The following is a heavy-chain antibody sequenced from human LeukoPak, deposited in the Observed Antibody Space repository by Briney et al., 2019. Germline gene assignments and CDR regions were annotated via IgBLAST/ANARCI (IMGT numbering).Heavy chain of an antibody. Sequence: GGSLRLSCAASGLTFSNYAMSWVRQAPGKGLEWVSAISGSGGSTYYAASVKGRFTISRDNSKNTLYLQMNSLRAEDTAVYYCAKETAVVGWYHGMDVWGQWTTVTVSS. CDR1: GLTFSNYA. CDR2: ISGSGGST. V-gene: IGHV3-23*01. CDR3: AKETAVVGWYHGMDV. D-gene: IGHD6-19*01. J-gene: IGHJ6*02.